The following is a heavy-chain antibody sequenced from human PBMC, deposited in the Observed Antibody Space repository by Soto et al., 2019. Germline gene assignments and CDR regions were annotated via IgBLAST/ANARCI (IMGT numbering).Heavy chain of an antibody. CDR1: GGTSSNFV. V-gene: IGHV1-69*13. D-gene: IGHD3-3*01. Sequence: SVKVSCKASGGTSSNFVISWVRQAPGQGLEWMGGDIPFFGTANYAQEFQGRVTSIADESTGTTYRELSSLRSEDTAVYYSAPSPKLVGDTTYQNYFDYWGQGTLVTVSS. CDR3: APSPKLVGDTTYQNYFDY. J-gene: IGHJ4*02. CDR2: DIPFFGTA.